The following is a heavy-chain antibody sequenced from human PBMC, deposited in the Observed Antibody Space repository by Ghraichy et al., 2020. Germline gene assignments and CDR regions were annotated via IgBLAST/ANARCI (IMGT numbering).Heavy chain of an antibody. CDR1: GFTFSSYA. CDR3: ARSGSGWYYFDY. CDR2: ISYDGSNK. Sequence: GGYLRLSCAASGFTFSSYAMHWVRQAPGKGLEWVAVISYDGSNKYYADSVKGRFTISRDNSKNTLYLQMNSLRAEDTAVYYCARSGSGWYYFDYWGQGTLVTVSS. J-gene: IGHJ4*02. V-gene: IGHV3-30*04. D-gene: IGHD6-19*01.